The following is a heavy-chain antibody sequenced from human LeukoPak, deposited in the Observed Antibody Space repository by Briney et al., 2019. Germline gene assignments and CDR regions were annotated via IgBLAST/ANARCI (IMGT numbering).Heavy chain of an antibody. CDR2: IYPGDSDT. D-gene: IGHD6-13*01. Sequence: GESLKISCKGSGYSFTSYWIGWVRQMPGKGLEWMGIIYPGDSDTRYSPSFQGQVTISADKSISTAYLQRSSLKASDTAMYYCARSYHSSSWYYYYYYGMDVWGQGTTVTVSS. J-gene: IGHJ6*02. CDR3: ARSYHSSSWYYYYYYGMDV. CDR1: GYSFTSYW. V-gene: IGHV5-51*01.